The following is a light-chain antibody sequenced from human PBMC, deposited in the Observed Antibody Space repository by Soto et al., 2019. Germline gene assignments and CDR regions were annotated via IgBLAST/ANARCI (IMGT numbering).Light chain of an antibody. CDR2: DVS. Sequence: QSVLTQPRSVSGSPGQSVTISCTGTSSDVGGYNYVSWYQQHPGKAPKLMIYDVSKRPSGVPDRFSGSKSGNTASLTISGLKAENEADYYCCPYAGSYFFETGTNPTAL. J-gene: IGLJ1*01. CDR1: SSDVGGYNY. V-gene: IGLV2-11*01. CDR3: CPYAGSYF.